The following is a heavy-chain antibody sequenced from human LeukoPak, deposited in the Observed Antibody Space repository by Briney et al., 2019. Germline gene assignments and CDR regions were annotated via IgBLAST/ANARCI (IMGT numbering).Heavy chain of an antibody. V-gene: IGHV3-48*03. CDR2: ISSSGSTI. Sequence: GGSLRLSCAASGFTFSSYEMNWVRQAPGKGLEWVSYISSSGSTIYYADSVKGRFTISRDNAKNSLYLQMNSLRAEDTAVYYCARDLLIGSRIYYYYGMDVWGQGTTATVSS. D-gene: IGHD3-22*01. CDR3: ARDLLIGSRIYYYYGMDV. CDR1: GFTFSSYE. J-gene: IGHJ6*02.